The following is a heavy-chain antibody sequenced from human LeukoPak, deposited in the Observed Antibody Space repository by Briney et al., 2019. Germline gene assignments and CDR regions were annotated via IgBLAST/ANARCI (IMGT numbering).Heavy chain of an antibody. D-gene: IGHD3-22*01. V-gene: IGHV3-30*02. J-gene: IGHJ4*02. CDR2: IRYDGSNK. Sequence: QPGGSLRLSCAASGFTFSSYGMHWVRQAPGKGLKWVAFIRYDGSNKYYADSVKGRFTISRDNSKNTLYLQMNSLRAEDTAVYYCAKEGTMIVVAPPYFDYWGQGTLVTVSS. CDR3: AKEGTMIVVAPPYFDY. CDR1: GFTFSSYG.